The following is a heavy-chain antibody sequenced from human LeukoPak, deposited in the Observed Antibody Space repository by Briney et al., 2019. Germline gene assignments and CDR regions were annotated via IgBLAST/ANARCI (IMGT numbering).Heavy chain of an antibody. J-gene: IGHJ3*02. CDR1: GYTLTGYY. D-gene: IGHD1-26*01. CDR3: ARSMGARGDAFDI. V-gene: IGHV1-2*06. Sequence: GASVKVSCKASGYTLTGYYMHWVRQAPGQGLEWMGRIDPNSGGTNYAQKFQGRVTMTRDTSISTAYMELSRLRSDDTAVYYCARSMGARGDAFDIWGQGTMVTVSS. CDR2: IDPNSGGT.